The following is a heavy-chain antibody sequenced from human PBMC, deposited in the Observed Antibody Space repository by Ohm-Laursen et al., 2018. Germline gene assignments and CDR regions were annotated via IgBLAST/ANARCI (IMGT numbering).Heavy chain of an antibody. V-gene: IGHV3-30*18. CDR3: AKAFDY. J-gene: IGHJ4*02. CDR1: GFTFSSYG. Sequence: SLRLSCTASGFTFSSYGMHWVRQAPGKGLEWVAVISYDGSNKYYADSVKGRFTISRDNSKNTLYLQMNSLRAEDTAVYYCAKAFDYWGQGTLVTVSS. CDR2: ISYDGSNK.